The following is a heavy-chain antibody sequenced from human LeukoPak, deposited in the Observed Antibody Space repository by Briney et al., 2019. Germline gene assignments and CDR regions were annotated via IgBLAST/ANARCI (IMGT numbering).Heavy chain of an antibody. D-gene: IGHD6-19*01. CDR1: GFTFDTYG. V-gene: IGHV3-33*06. J-gene: IGHJ4*02. CDR2: VWSDGSNR. CDR3: AKSNTESQTAVGN. Sequence: PGGSLRLSCAASGFTFDTYGMHWVRQAPGKGPEWIAVVWSDGSNRFYADSVEGRFTISRDNSKNTLYLQMNSRRAEHTAVYYCAKSNTESQTAVGNWGQGTLVSVSS.